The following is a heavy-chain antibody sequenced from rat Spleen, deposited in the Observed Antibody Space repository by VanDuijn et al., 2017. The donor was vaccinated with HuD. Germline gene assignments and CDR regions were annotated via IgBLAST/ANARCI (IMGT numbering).Heavy chain of an antibody. D-gene: IGHD1-10*01. CDR2: VNSAGST. CDR1: GYSITSYYR. J-gene: IGHJ3*01. CDR3: ARSRKYNNDGFVY. V-gene: IGHV3-3*01. Sequence: EVQLQESGPGLVKPSQSLSLTCSVSGYSITSYYRWNWIRKFPGNKLEWMGYVNSAGSTNYNPSLKSRISITRDTTKNQFFLQVNSVITGDAATYYCARSRKYNNDGFVYWGPGTLVTVSS.